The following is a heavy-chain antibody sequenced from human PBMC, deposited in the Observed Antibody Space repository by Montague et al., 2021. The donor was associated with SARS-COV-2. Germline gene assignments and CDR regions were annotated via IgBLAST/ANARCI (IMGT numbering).Heavy chain of an antibody. J-gene: IGHJ4*02. CDR1: GDSVCMNSAT. Sequence: CAISGDSVCMNSATRNWIRQSPSIGLAWLGRSYYLSKWYNGYAVSVKSRITINPDTSKNQISLQLNSVTPEDTAVYYCARTSASSDYWGQGTLVTVSS. V-gene: IGHV6-1*01. CDR2: SYYLSKWYN. CDR3: ARTSASSDY. D-gene: IGHD1-26*01.